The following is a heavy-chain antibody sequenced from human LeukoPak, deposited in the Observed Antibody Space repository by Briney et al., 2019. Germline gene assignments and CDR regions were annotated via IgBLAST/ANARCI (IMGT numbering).Heavy chain of an antibody. Sequence: PSETLSLTCTVSGGSIRSWNDFWGWIRQPPGKGLEYIGSIHYTGTTYYKSSLKSRVTISVDTSKNQFSLKLSSVTAADTAVYYCARVEKYTSSGPTDPWGQGTLVTVSS. J-gene: IGHJ5*02. D-gene: IGHD6-13*01. CDR2: IHYTGTT. V-gene: IGHV4-39*07. CDR1: GGSIRSWNDF. CDR3: ARVEKYTSSGPTDP.